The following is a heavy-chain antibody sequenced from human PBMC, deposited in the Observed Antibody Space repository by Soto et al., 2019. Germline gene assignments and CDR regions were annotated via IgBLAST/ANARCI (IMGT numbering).Heavy chain of an antibody. CDR1: GGTFSTYS. CDR2: IIPIFGTS. V-gene: IGHV1-69*01. Sequence: QVQLVQSGAEVKKPGSSVKVSCKASGGTFSTYSISWVRQAPGQGLEWMGGIIPIFGTSNFAQNFQGRVTITADESTSTAYMELNSLRSEDTAVYYCARATNGEYVYYGLDVWGQGTTVTVSS. CDR3: ARATNGEYVYYGLDV. J-gene: IGHJ6*02. D-gene: IGHD4-17*01.